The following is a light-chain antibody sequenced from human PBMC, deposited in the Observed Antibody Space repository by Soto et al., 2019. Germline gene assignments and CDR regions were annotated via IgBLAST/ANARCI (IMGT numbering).Light chain of an antibody. CDR3: SSSTSISTHVV. CDR2: DVS. J-gene: IGLJ2*01. V-gene: IGLV2-14*01. Sequence: QSALTQTASVSGSPGQSIIISCTGTSSDVGGYNYVSWYQQHPGKAPKLMIYDVSNRPSGVSNRFSGSKSGNTASLTISGLQAEDEADYYCSSSTSISTHVVFGGGTQLTVL. CDR1: SSDVGGYNY.